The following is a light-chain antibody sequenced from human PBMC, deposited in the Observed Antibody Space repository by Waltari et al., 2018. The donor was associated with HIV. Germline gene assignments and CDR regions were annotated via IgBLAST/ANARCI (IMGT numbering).Light chain of an antibody. Sequence: DIQMTQSPSSLSASVGDRVTFTCRASQNIKTFLNWFQHKPGTAPKLLFSGAFVLQRGVPSRFNGRGSGTDFTLTISSLQLEDFATYYCLQTFTTPLTFGPGTKMDIK. CDR2: GAF. CDR3: LQTFTTPLT. V-gene: IGKV1-39*01. J-gene: IGKJ3*01. CDR1: QNIKTF.